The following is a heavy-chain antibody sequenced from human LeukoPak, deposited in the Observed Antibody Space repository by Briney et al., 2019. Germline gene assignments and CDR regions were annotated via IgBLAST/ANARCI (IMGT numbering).Heavy chain of an antibody. J-gene: IGHJ4*02. CDR3: ARAGNWNYAERFEGDY. CDR2: ISSSGSTI. V-gene: IGHV3-48*03. CDR1: GFTFSSYE. D-gene: IGHD1-7*01. Sequence: PGRSLRLSCAASGFTFSSYEMNLVRQAPGKGLEWVSYISSSGSTIYYADSVKGRFTISRDNAKNSLYLQMNSLRAEDTAVYYCARAGNWNYAERFEGDYWGQGTLVTVSS.